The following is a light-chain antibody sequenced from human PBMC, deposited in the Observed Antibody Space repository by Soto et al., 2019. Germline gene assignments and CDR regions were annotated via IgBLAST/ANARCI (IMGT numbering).Light chain of an antibody. V-gene: IGKV1-39*01. CDR3: QQSYGTPKT. J-gene: IGKJ1*01. CDR1: QSISNF. Sequence: DIQMTQSPSSLSASVGDRVTVTWRASQSISNFLNWYQQKPGKAPNLLIYAVSNLQSGVPSRFSGSGSGTEFTLTIASLLPEDFATYYCQQSYGTPKTFGQGTKVDI. CDR2: AVS.